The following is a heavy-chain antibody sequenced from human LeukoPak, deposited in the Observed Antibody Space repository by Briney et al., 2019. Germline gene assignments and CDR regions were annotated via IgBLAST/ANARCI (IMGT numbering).Heavy chain of an antibody. CDR1: GYSISSASY. CDR3: ARRDYSDLYFDY. J-gene: IGHJ4*02. CDR2: ISPSGNT. V-gene: IGHV4-38-2*01. D-gene: IGHD4-11*01. Sequence: PSGTLSLTCAVSGYSISSASYWGWIRQPPGKGLEWIGSISPSGNTYYNPSLKSRISISLDTSKNQFSLKLTPMTAADTAFYYCARRDYSDLYFDYWGQGTLVTVSS.